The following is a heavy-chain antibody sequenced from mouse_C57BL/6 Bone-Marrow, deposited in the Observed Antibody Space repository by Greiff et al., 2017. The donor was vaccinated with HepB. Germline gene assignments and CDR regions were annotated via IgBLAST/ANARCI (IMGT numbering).Heavy chain of an antibody. CDR2: IYPRDGST. CDR1: GYTFTSYD. D-gene: IGHD2-4*01. Sequence: QVQLKQSGPELVKPGASVKLSCKASGYTFTSYDINWVKQRPGQGLEWIGWIYPRDGSTKYNEKFKGKATVTVDTSSSTAYMELHSLTSEDSAVYFCADGRYDYDGYFDVWGTGTTVTVSS. CDR3: ADGRYDYDGYFDV. V-gene: IGHV1-85*01. J-gene: IGHJ1*03.